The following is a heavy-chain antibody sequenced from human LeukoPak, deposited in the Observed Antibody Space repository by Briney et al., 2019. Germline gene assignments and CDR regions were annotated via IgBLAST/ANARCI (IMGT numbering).Heavy chain of an antibody. CDR1: GYTFTSYA. V-gene: IGHV1-3*01. D-gene: IGHD6-19*01. CDR3: ARVSDDSGWNFDY. Sequence: ASVKVSCKASGYTFTSYAMNWVRQAPGQGLEWMGWINAGNGNRKYSQKFQDRVTITREPSATTAYMELNSLTSEDTAVYYCARVSDDSGWNFDYWGQGTLVTVSS. CDR2: INAGNGNR. J-gene: IGHJ4*02.